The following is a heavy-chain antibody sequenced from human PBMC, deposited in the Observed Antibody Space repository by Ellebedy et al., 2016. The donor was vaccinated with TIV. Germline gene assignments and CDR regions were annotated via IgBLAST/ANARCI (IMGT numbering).Heavy chain of an antibody. CDR2: VSTYNIFP. J-gene: IGHJ4*02. CDR3: AGVGAYSTSRNYHNYLDY. CDR1: GDTINRYG. D-gene: IGHD3-10*01. V-gene: IGHV1-18*01. Sequence: ASVKVSCKASGDTINRYGFSWVRQAPGQGLEWMGWVSTYNIFPHYAQTFRGRVSMTTDTSTTTAYMELRSLRSDDTAIYYCAGVGAYSTSRNYHNYLDYWGQGTLVTVSS.